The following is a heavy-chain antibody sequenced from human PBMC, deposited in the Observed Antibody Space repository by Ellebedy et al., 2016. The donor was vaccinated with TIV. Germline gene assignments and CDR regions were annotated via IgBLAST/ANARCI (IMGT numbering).Heavy chain of an antibody. CDR3: ARLRYFDWWGSWYYYGMDV. CDR1: GYTFTSYD. J-gene: IGHJ6*02. D-gene: IGHD3-9*01. CDR2: MNPNSGNT. Sequence: ASVKVSXKASGYTFTSYDINWVRQATGQGLEWMGWMNPNSGNTGYAQKFQGRVTMTRNTSISTAYMELSSLRSEDTAVYYCARLRYFDWWGSWYYYGMDVWGQGTTVTVSS. V-gene: IGHV1-8*01.